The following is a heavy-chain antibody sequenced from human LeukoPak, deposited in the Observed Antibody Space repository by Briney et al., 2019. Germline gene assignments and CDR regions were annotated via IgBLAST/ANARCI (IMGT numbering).Heavy chain of an antibody. CDR1: GYSFTSYW. CDR2: IYPGDSDT. V-gene: IGHV5-51*01. D-gene: IGHD3-16*01. J-gene: IGHJ4*02. CDR3: VLHESLHYFDY. Sequence: GESLKISCKGSGYSFTSYWIGWVRQLPGKGLEWMGIIYPGDSDTRYSPSFQGQVTISADKSISTAYLQWSSLKASDTAMYYCVLHESLHYFDYWGQGTLVTVSS.